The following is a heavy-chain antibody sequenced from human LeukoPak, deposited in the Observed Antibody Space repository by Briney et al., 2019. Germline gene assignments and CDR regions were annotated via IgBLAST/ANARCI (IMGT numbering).Heavy chain of an antibody. J-gene: IGHJ4*02. D-gene: IGHD6-19*01. CDR2: VNHCGST. V-gene: IGHV4-4*02. CDR3: ARVNVRLAVVLDY. Sequence: PSETLSLTCAVSGCFVSSTNLWSWVRQPPGEGLEWIGEVNHCGSTNYNPSLKSRVTIQVDTSKNQFSLKLSSVTAADTAVYYCARVNVRLAVVLDYWGQGTLVTVSS. CDR1: GCFVSSTNL.